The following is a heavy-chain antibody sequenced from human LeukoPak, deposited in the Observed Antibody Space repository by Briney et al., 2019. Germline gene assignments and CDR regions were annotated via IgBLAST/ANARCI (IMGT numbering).Heavy chain of an antibody. V-gene: IGHV4-38-2*02. J-gene: IGHJ1*01. D-gene: IGHD3-22*01. CDR2: IYHSGAT. CDR1: GHSIINSYY. CDR3: ARAVDSSGFSSFQY. Sequence: SETLSLTCTVSGHSIINSYYWGWIRQPPGRGLEWIGSIYHSGATYYNPSLKSRVTISVDTSKNQFSLKLNSVTAADTAVYYCARAVDSSGFSSFQYWGQGTLVTVSS.